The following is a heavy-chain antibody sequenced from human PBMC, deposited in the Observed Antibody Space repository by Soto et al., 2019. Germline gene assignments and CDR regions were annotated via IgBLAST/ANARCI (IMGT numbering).Heavy chain of an antibody. CDR3: ARDWGQNSGYV. CDR1: GYSFTAYY. J-gene: IGHJ4*02. CDR2: ISPNSGRT. D-gene: IGHD5-12*01. V-gene: IGHV1-2*02. Sequence: ASVKVSCKASGYSFTAYYMHWVRQAPGQGLEWMGWISPNSGRTKNSPKFQGRVTMTRDTSVTTVYMEVSWLRSDDTAVYYCARDWGQNSGYVWGQGTLVTSPQ.